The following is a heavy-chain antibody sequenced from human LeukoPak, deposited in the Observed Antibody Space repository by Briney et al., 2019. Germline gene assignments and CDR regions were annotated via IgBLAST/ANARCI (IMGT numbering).Heavy chain of an antibody. CDR1: GDSVTSYF. J-gene: IGHJ4*02. V-gene: IGHV4-59*02. CDR2: IYKIGTT. Sequence: PSETLSLTCTVFGDSVTSYFLNWVRQPPGKGLEWIGHIYKIGTTNYNPSLKSRLTISADTSKNQFSLQLRSVTAADTAVYYCVIGVGWQPDYWGQGALVTVSS. CDR3: VIGVGWQPDY. D-gene: IGHD2-15*01.